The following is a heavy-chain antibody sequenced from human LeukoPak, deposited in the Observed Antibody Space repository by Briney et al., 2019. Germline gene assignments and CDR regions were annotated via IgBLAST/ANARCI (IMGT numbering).Heavy chain of an antibody. CDR1: GYTFTSYG. V-gene: IGHV1-18*01. CDR3: ARDYSSGWPNFDY. D-gene: IGHD6-19*01. Sequence: ASVKISCKASGYTFTSYGISWVRQAPGQGLEWMGWVSTYNGNTNYAHNLQGRVTMTTDTSTSTAYMELRSLRSDDTAVYYCARDYSSGWPNFDYWGQGTLVTVSS. CDR2: VSTYNGNT. J-gene: IGHJ4*02.